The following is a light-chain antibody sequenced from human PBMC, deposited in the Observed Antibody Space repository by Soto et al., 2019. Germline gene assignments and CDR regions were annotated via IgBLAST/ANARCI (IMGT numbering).Light chain of an antibody. CDR2: GAS. V-gene: IGKV3-20*01. J-gene: IGKJ1*01. Sequence: EIVLTQSPGTLSLSPGERATLSCRASQSVSSSYLAWYQQKPGQAPRLLIYGASSRATGIPDRFSGSGSGTDFTLTISRLEPEDFAVYYFQQYGSVPTWTFGQGPKVEIK. CDR1: QSVSSSY. CDR3: QQYGSVPTWT.